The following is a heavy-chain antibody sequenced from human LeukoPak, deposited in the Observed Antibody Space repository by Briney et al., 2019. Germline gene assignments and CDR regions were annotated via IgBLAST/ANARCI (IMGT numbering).Heavy chain of an antibody. V-gene: IGHV4-4*07. CDR1: IGSVTSYY. CDR2: IHVDGTT. J-gene: IGHJ4*02. CDR3: AGRAQTTGYSFDY. D-gene: IGHD2-15*01. Sequence: PSETLSLTCSVSIGSVTSYYWSWFRQPVGKTLVWIGQIHVDGTTDYNPSLKSRVAMSIDTSNNQFSLHLTSVTAADTSVYFCAGRAQTTGYSFDYWGQGALLAVSS.